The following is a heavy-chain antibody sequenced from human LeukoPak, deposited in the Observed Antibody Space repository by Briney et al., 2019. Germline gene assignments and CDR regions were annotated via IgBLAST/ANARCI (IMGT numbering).Heavy chain of an antibody. CDR3: ARDGVAGGTTVTPFDY. CDR1: GYTFTGYY. V-gene: IGHV1-2*02. J-gene: IGHJ4*02. CDR2: INPNSGGT. D-gene: IGHD4-17*01. Sequence: GASVKVSCKASGYTFTGYYTHWVRQAPGQGLEWMGWINPNSGGTNYAQKFQGRVTMTRDTSISTAYMELSRLRSDDTAVYYCARDGVAGGTTVTPFDYWGQGTLVTVSS.